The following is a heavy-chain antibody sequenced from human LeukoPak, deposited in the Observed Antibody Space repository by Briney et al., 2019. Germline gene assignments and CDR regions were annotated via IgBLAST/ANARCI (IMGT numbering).Heavy chain of an antibody. CDR3: ARTPPKGDIDY. J-gene: IGHJ4*02. D-gene: IGHD2-21*02. CDR1: GYIFTNYD. V-gene: IGHV1-8*01. Sequence: GASVKVSCKASGYIFTNYDINWVRQATGQGLEWLGWMSASSGNTGYAQKFQGRVSMTRATSISTAYLELSSLTFEDTAVYYCARTPPKGDIDYWGQGTLVTVSS. CDR2: MSASSGNT.